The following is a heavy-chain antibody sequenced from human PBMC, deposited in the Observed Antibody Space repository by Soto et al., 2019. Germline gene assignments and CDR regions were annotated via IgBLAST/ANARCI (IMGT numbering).Heavy chain of an antibody. CDR2: IYSGGST. CDR3: ARSGIAVVDDAFDI. CDR1: GFTVSSNY. V-gene: IGHV3-53*04. Sequence: ESGGGLVQPGGSLRLSCAASGFTVSSNYMSWVRQAPGKGLEWVSVIYSGGSTYYADSVKGRFTISRHNSKNTLYLQMNSLRAEDTAVYYCARSGIAVVDDAFDIWGQGTMVTVSS. D-gene: IGHD6-19*01. J-gene: IGHJ3*02.